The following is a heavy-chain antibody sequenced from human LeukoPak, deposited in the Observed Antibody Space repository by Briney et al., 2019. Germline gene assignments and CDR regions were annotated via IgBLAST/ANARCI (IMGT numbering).Heavy chain of an antibody. CDR1: GGSISSNNW. Sequence: SGTLSLTCAVSGGSISSNNWWGWVRPPPGKGLEWIGEIYHSGSPNYNPSLKSRVTISVDKSRNHFSLNLSSVTAADTAVYYCARVNINNWHSCDYWGQGTLVTVSS. J-gene: IGHJ4*02. CDR2: IYHSGSP. V-gene: IGHV4-4*02. CDR3: ARVNINNWHSCDY. D-gene: IGHD1-1*01.